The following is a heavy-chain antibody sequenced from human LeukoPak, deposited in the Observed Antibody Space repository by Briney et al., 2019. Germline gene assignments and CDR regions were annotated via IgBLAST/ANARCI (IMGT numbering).Heavy chain of an antibody. J-gene: IGHJ4*02. CDR3: ARGLQLPAHITMIVVVSPSHYFDY. V-gene: IGHV4-34*01. Sequence: SETLSLTCAVYGGSFSGYYWSWIRQPPGKGLEWIGEINHSGSTNYNPSLKSRFTISVDTSKNQFSLQLTSVTAADTAVYYCARGLQLPAHITMIVVVSPSHYFDYWGQGTLVTVSS. D-gene: IGHD3-22*01. CDR2: INHSGST. CDR1: GGSFSGYY.